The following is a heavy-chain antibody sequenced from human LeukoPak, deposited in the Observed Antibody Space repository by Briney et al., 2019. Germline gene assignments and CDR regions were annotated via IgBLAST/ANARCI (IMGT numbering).Heavy chain of an antibody. V-gene: IGHV3-23*01. CDR1: GFTFSNSA. Sequence: GGSLRLSCGASGFTFSNSAMSWVRQAPGKGLEWVSAITGSGGSTYYADSVKGRFTISRDNSKNTLYLQMNSLTAEDTAIYYCAKATGTLGNWGQGTLVTVSS. CDR2: ITGSGGST. CDR3: AKATGTLGN. D-gene: IGHD1-1*01. J-gene: IGHJ4*02.